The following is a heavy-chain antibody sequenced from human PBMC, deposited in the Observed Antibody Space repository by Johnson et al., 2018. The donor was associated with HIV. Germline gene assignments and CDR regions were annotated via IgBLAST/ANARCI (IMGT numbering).Heavy chain of an antibody. V-gene: IGHV3-30*02. CDR3: AKEGYYRVSFGHYSSDAFDM. CDR2: IRYDGSNT. CDR1: GFTFSSYW. Sequence: QVQLVESGGGLVQPGGSLRLSCAASGFTFSSYWMHWVRQAPWKGLEWVAFIRYDGSNTYYGDSMKGRLTISRDNSKNTLFLQMNSLRAEDTAVYYCAKEGYYRVSFGHYSSDAFDMWGQGTMVTVSS. D-gene: IGHD3-22*01. J-gene: IGHJ3*02.